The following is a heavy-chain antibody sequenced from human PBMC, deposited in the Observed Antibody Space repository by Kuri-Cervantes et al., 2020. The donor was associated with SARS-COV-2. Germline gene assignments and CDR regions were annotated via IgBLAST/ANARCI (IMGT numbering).Heavy chain of an antibody. CDR1: GGSISSYY. J-gene: IGHJ6*03. Sequence: SETLSLTCTVSGGSISSYYWSWIRQPAGKGLEWIGRIYTSGSTNYNPSLKSRVTMSVDTSKNQFSLKLSSVTAADTAVYYCAREGIAAAGTSIYYYMDVWGKGTTVTVSS. CDR2: IYTSGST. CDR3: AREGIAAAGTSIYYYMDV. V-gene: IGHV4-4*07. D-gene: IGHD6-13*01.